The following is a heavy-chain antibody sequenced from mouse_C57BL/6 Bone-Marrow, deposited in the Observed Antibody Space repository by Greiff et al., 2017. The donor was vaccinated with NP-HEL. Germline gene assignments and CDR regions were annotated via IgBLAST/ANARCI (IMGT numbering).Heavy chain of an antibody. D-gene: IGHD2-4*01. V-gene: IGHV1-15*01. CDR3: TRKDKGSYDYDSDY. Sequence: QVQLQQSGAELVRPGASVTLSCKASGYTFTDYEMHWVKQTPVHGLEWIGAIDPETGGTAYNQKFKGKAILTADKSSSTAYMELRSLTSEDSAVYYCTRKDKGSYDYDSDYWGQGTTLTVSS. J-gene: IGHJ2*01. CDR2: IDPETGGT. CDR1: GYTFTDYE.